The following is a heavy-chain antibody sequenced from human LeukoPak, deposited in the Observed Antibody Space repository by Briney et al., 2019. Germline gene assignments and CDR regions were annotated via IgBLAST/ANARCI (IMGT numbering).Heavy chain of an antibody. CDR3: AGQARGAAASMDV. CDR1: RGSISNYY. D-gene: IGHD6-13*01. CDR2: VYYIGSA. Sequence: PSETLSLTCTVSRGSISNYYWSWVRQPPGERPEWIGYVYYIGSATYNPSLKSRVTISVDTSKNEFSLKLRSVTATDTAVYYCAGQARGAAASMDVWGQGTTVTVSS. V-gene: IGHV4-59*08. J-gene: IGHJ6*02.